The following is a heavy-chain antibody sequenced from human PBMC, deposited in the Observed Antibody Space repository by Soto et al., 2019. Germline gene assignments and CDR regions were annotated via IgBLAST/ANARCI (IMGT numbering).Heavy chain of an antibody. CDR3: ARSLTRDYDSSGYDSGY. V-gene: IGHV1-18*01. CDR1: GYTFTSYG. D-gene: IGHD3-22*01. J-gene: IGHJ4*02. Sequence: ALVKVSCKASGYTFTSYGISWVRQAPGQGLEWMGWISAYNGNTNYAQKLQGRVTMTTDTSTSTAYMELRSLRSDDTAVYYCARSLTRDYDSSGYDSGYWGQGTLVTVS. CDR2: ISAYNGNT.